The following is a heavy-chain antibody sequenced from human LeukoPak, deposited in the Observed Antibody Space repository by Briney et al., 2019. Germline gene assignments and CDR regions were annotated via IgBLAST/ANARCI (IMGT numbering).Heavy chain of an antibody. CDR3: ARESATAIYDY. D-gene: IGHD2-2*02. CDR2: INHSGST. V-gene: IGHV4-34*01. CDR1: GGSFSGYY. Sequence: SETLSLTCAVYGGSFSGYYWSWIRLPPGKGLEWIGEINHSGSTNYNPSLKSRVTISVDTSKNQFSLKLSSVTAADTAVYYCARESATAIYDYWGQGTLVTVSS. J-gene: IGHJ4*02.